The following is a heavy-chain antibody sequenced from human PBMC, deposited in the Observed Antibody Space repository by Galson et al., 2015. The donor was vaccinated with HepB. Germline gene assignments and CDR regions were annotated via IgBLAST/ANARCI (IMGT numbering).Heavy chain of an antibody. Sequence: SLRLSCAASGFTFNGYSMNWVRQAPGKGLEWLSYISNSSSTTIYYADSVKGRFTISRDNAKSSLYLQMNSLRAEDTAVYYCARERGSIFSQLYYFDYWGQGALVTVSS. J-gene: IGHJ4*02. V-gene: IGHV3-48*04. D-gene: IGHD3-16*01. CDR2: ISNSSSTTI. CDR3: ARERGSIFSQLYYFDY. CDR1: GFTFNGYS.